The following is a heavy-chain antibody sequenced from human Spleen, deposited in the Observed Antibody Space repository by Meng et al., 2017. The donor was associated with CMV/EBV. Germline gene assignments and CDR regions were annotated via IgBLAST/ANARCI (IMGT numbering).Heavy chain of an antibody. V-gene: IGHV3-30*02. Sequence: GESLKISCAASGFIFSNYGIHWVRQAPGKGLEWVTFIRYDGSNKFYADSVKGRFTISRDNSKNTLYLQMNSLRAEDTAVYYCANSGLAGGARWGQGTLVTVSS. D-gene: IGHD2-21*01. J-gene: IGHJ4*02. CDR1: GFIFSNYG. CDR2: IRYDGSNK. CDR3: ANSGLAGGAR.